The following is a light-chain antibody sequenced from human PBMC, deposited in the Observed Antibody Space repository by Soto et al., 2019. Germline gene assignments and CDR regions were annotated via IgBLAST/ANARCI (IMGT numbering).Light chain of an antibody. CDR2: EVS. CDR3: SSHAGSSCV. CDR1: SSDVGGYNY. J-gene: IGLJ1*01. V-gene: IGLV2-8*01. Sequence: QSVLTQPPSASGSPGQSVTISCTGTSSDVGGYNYVSWYQQHPGKAPKLMIYEVSKRPSGVPDRFSGSKSGNTASLTVSGLQAEDGADYYCSSHAGSSCVFGTGTKVTVL.